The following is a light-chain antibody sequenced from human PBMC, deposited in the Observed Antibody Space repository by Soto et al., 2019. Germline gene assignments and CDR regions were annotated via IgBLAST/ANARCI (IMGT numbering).Light chain of an antibody. CDR2: GAS. J-gene: IGKJ2*01. Sequence: DIQLTQSPSFLSASVGDRVTITCRASQDISSYLAWYQQKPGKAPKLLIYGASTLQSGVPSGFSGSGSGTEFTLTIGSLQPEDFATYYCQQFNSYPYTFGQGTELEIK. CDR1: QDISSY. V-gene: IGKV1-9*01. CDR3: QQFNSYPYT.